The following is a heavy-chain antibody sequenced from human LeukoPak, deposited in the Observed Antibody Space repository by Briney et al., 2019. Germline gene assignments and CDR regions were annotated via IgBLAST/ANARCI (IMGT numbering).Heavy chain of an antibody. CDR1: GGSFSGYY. CDR3: ARDFDDILTGYSSNDY. Sequence: SETLSLTCAVYGGSFSGYYWSWIRQPPGKGVEWIGEINHSGSTNYNPSLKSRVTISVDTSKNQFSLKLSSVTAADTAVYYCARDFDDILTGYSSNDYWGQGTLVTVSS. D-gene: IGHD3-9*01. CDR2: INHSGST. V-gene: IGHV4-34*01. J-gene: IGHJ4*02.